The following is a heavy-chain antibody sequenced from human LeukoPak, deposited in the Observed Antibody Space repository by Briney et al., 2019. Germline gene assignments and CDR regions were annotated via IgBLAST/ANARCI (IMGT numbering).Heavy chain of an antibody. V-gene: IGHV4-39*01. D-gene: IGHD6-25*01. J-gene: IGHJ4*02. Sequence: SETLSLTCTVSGGSISFISSSTYYWGWIRQAPGKGLEWIGSLYYGESSHYNPSLKSRATLSVDTSNNQFSLKLTSVTAADAAVYFCARQLPTAAADTRGYFDYWGQGTVVTVSS. CDR2: LYYGESS. CDR3: ARQLPTAAADTRGYFDY. CDR1: GGSISFISSSTYY.